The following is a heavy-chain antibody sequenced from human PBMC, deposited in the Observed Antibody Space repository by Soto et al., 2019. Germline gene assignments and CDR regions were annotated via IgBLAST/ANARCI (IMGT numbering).Heavy chain of an antibody. V-gene: IGHV4-34*01. CDR1: GGSFSGYY. J-gene: IGHJ5*02. CDR3: ARGSAIVVVVAATPNRWFDP. D-gene: IGHD2-15*01. Sequence: SETLSLTCAVYGGSFSGYYWSWIRQPPGKGLEWIGEINHSGSTNYNPYLKSRVTISVGTSKNQFSLKLSSVTAADTAVYYCARGSAIVVVVAATPNRWFDPWGQGTLVTVSS. CDR2: INHSGST.